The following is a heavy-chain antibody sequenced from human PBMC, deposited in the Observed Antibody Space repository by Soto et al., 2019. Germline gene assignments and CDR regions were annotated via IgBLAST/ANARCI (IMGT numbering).Heavy chain of an antibody. CDR1: GYTFTSYA. V-gene: IGHV1-3*01. D-gene: IGHD6-6*01. CDR2: INAGNGNT. Sequence: ASVKVSCKASGYTFTSYAMHWVRQAPGQRVEWMGWINAGNGNTKYSQKFQGRVTITRATSASTAYIELSSLRSEDTAVYYCARQYSSSSADCFDPWGQGPLVTVSS. J-gene: IGHJ5*02. CDR3: ARQYSSSSADCFDP.